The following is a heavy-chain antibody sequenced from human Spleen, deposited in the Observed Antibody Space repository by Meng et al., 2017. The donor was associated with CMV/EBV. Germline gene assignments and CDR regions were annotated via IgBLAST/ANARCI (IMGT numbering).Heavy chain of an antibody. V-gene: IGHV3-11*04. J-gene: IGHJ6*02. CDR3: ARVRGGHYDFWSGFGYYGMDV. Sequence: GGSLRLSCAASGFTFSDYYMSWIRQAPGKGLEWVSYISSSGSTIYYADSVKGRFTISRDNAKNSLYLQMNSLRAEDTAVYYCARVRGGHYDFWSGFGYYGMDVWGQGTTVTVSS. D-gene: IGHD3-3*01. CDR2: ISSSGSTI. CDR1: GFTFSDYY.